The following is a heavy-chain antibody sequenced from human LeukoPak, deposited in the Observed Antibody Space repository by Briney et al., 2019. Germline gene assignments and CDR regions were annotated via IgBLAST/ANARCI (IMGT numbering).Heavy chain of an antibody. CDR2: IYYSGST. Sequence: PSESLSLTCTVSGGSINSYYWSWIRQPPGKGLEWIGYIYYSGSTNYNPSLKSRATISVDTTKNQFSLKLHSVTAADTALYYCAGSIAVVIAGAFDVWGRGTMVTVS. CDR1: GGSINSYY. D-gene: IGHD2-21*01. V-gene: IGHV4-59*08. J-gene: IGHJ3*01. CDR3: AGSIAVVIAGAFDV.